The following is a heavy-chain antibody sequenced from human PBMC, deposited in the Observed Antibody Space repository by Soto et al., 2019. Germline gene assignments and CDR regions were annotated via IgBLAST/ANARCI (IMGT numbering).Heavy chain of an antibody. D-gene: IGHD1-26*01. V-gene: IGHV1-69*01. CDR3: ARVREYSGSPPGGGYYGMDV. CDR2: IIPIFGTA. J-gene: IGHJ6*02. CDR1: GGTFSSYA. Sequence: QVQLVQSGAEVKKPGSSVKVSCKASGGTFSSYAISWVRQAPGQGLEWMGGIIPIFGTANYAQKFQGRVTITADEYTSTAYMELSSLRSEDTAVYYCARVREYSGSPPGGGYYGMDVWGQGTTVTVSS.